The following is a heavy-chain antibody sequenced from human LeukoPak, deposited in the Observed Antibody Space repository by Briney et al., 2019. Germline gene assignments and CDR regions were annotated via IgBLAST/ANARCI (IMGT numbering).Heavy chain of an antibody. CDR1: GFTFSSYS. J-gene: IGHJ4*02. V-gene: IGHV3-48*02. Sequence: GGSLRLSCAVSGFTFSSYSMNWVRQAPGKGLEWVSYISSSSSTIYYADSVKGRFTISRDNAKNSLYLQMNSLRDEDTAVYYCARTYDFWSGYASALDYWGQGTLVTVSS. D-gene: IGHD3-3*01. CDR2: ISSSSSTI. CDR3: ARTYDFWSGYASALDY.